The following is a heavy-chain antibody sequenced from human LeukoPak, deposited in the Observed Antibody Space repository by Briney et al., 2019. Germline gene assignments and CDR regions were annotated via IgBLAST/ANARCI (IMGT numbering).Heavy chain of an antibody. J-gene: IGHJ3*02. CDR1: GGSISSSSYY. CDR3: AWTTVTGLVNAFDI. Sequence: PSETLSLTCTVSGGSISSSSYYWGWIRQPPGKGLEWIGEINHSGGTNYNPSLKSRVTISVDTSKNQFSLKMNSVTAADTAVYYCAWTTVTGLVNAFDIWGQGTMVTVSS. V-gene: IGHV4-39*07. D-gene: IGHD4-17*01. CDR2: INHSGGT.